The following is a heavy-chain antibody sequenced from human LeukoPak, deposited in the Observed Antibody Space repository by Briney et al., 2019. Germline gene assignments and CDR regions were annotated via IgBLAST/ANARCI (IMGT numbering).Heavy chain of an antibody. V-gene: IGHV4-59*12. Sequence: SETLSLTCSVSDDSITMYYWTWIRQPPGKGLEWIGYIYYSGSTNYNPSLKSRVTISVDTSKNQFSLKLSSVTAADTAVYYCARGGERGQQLNPNNFYFDYWGQGTLVTVSS. D-gene: IGHD6-13*01. CDR2: IYYSGST. CDR3: ARGGERGQQLNPNNFYFDY. CDR1: DDSITMYY. J-gene: IGHJ4*02.